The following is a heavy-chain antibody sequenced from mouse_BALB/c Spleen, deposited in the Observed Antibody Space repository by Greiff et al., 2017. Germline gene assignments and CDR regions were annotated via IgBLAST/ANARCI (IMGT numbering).Heavy chain of an antibody. V-gene: IGHV5-15*02. J-gene: IGHJ2*01. CDR1: GFTFSDYG. D-gene: IGHD1-1*01. CDR3: ARNYNGSSYYFDY. CDR2: ISNLAYSI. Sequence: EVQLQESGGGLVQPGGSRKLSCAASGFTFSDYGMAWVRQAPGKGPEWVAFISNLAYSIYYADTVTGRFTISRENAKNTLYLEMSSLRSEDTAMYYCARNYNGSSYYFDYWGQGTTLTVSS.